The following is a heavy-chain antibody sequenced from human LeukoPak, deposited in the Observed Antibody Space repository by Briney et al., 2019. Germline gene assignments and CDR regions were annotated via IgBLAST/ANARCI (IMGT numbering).Heavy chain of an antibody. V-gene: IGHV3-23*01. D-gene: IGHD3-9*01. CDR1: GFTVSTYA. Sequence: PGRSLSLSCAASGFTVSTYAISWVRQAPGKWRGWVSAISGSGGGTFYANSLKGRFTISRDNSRDTLYLQMNSLRAEDTAVYYCAKSLTGYFRGFDCWGQGTLVTVSS. CDR2: ISGSGGGT. CDR3: AKSLTGYFRGFDC. J-gene: IGHJ4*02.